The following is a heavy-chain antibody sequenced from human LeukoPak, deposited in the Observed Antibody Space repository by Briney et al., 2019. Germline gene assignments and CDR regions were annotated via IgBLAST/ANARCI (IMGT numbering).Heavy chain of an antibody. CDR2: INHSGST. CDR3: ARLRKWELLHYYYMDV. D-gene: IGHD1-26*01. J-gene: IGHJ6*03. V-gene: IGHV4-34*01. CDR1: GGSFSGYY. Sequence: ETLTLTCAVYGGSFSGYYWSWIRQPPGKGLEWIGEINHSGSTNYNPSLTSRVTISVDTSKNQFSLKLSSVTAADTAVYYCARLRKWELLHYYYMDVWGKGTTVTISS.